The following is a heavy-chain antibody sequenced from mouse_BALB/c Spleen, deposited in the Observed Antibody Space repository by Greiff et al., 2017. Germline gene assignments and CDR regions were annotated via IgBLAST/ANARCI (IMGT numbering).Heavy chain of an antibody. V-gene: IGHV1S56*01. D-gene: IGHD1-1*01. CDR1: GYTFTSYY. CDR3: ARIYYYGSSYAMDY. Sequence: VQLQESGPELLKPGASVKMSCKASGYTFTSYYIHWVQQRPGQGLEWIGWIYPGDGSTKYNEKFKGKTTLTADKSSSTAYMLLSSLTSEDSAIYFCARIYYYGSSYAMDYWGQGTSVTVSS. CDR2: IYPGDGST. J-gene: IGHJ4*01.